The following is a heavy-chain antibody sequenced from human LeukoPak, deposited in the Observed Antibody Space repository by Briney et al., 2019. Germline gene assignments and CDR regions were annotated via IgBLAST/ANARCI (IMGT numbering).Heavy chain of an antibody. CDR3: ARSQTRKGAPVF. CDR1: GFTFSSYS. J-gene: IGHJ4*02. Sequence: SGGSLRLSCAASGFTFSSYSMNWVRQAPGKGPEWVSYISSSSSTIYYAGSVKGRFTISRDNAKNSLYLQMNSLRAEDTAVYYCARSQTRKGAPVFWGQGTLVTVSS. V-gene: IGHV3-48*01. CDR2: ISSSSSTI.